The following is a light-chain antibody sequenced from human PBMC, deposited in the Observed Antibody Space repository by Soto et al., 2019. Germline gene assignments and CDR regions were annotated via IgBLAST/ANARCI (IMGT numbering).Light chain of an antibody. CDR3: SSYTTSSTLV. V-gene: IGLV2-14*01. J-gene: IGLJ2*01. CDR1: SSDVGRYNY. CDR2: EVT. Sequence: QSALTQPASVSGSPGQSITISCTGTSSDVGRYNYVTWYQQHPGKAPKLIMYEVTNRPSGVSNRFSGSKSDNTASLTISGLRAEDEADYYCSSYTTSSTLVFGGGTKLSVL.